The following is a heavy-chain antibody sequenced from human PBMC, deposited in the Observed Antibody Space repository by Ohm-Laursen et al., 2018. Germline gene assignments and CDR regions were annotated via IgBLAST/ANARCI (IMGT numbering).Heavy chain of an antibody. Sequence: SDTLSLTCAVSGYSISSGYYWGWIRQPPGKGLEWIGSISHSGFTSYNPSLKSRVTISVDTSKNQFSLKLSSVTAADTAVYYCARYTAPYYYYGMDVWGQGTTVTVSS. CDR3: ARYTAPYYYYGMDV. V-gene: IGHV4-38-2*01. D-gene: IGHD1-1*01. J-gene: IGHJ6*02. CDR2: ISHSGFT. CDR1: GYSISSGYY.